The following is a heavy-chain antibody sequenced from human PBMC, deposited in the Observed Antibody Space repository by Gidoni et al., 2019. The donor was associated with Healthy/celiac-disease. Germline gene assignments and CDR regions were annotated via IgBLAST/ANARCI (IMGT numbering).Heavy chain of an antibody. CDR3: ARDSRQQWLVDYFDY. Sequence: EVQLVESGRGLVQHGGSLRLSCAASGYTFSSYSMNWVRQAPGKGLEWVSYISSSSSTISYADSVKGRFTFSRDNAKNSLYLQMNSLRAEDTAVYYCARDSRQQWLVDYFDYWGQGTLVTVSS. J-gene: IGHJ4*02. D-gene: IGHD6-19*01. CDR1: GYTFSSYS. V-gene: IGHV3-48*01. CDR2: ISSSSSTI.